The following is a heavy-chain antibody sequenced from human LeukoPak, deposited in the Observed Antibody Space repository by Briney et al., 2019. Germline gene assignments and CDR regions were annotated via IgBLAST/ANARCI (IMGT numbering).Heavy chain of an antibody. CDR3: AKAQRDYDFWSGYYVRNWFDP. CDR2: ISGSGGST. V-gene: IGHV3-23*01. D-gene: IGHD3-3*01. Sequence: GGSLRLCCAASGFTFSSYAMSWVRQAPGKGLEWVSAISGSGGSTYYADSVKGRFTISRDNSKNTLYLQMNSLRAEDTAVYYCAKAQRDYDFWSGYYVRNWFDPWGQGTLVTVSS. CDR1: GFTFSSYA. J-gene: IGHJ5*02.